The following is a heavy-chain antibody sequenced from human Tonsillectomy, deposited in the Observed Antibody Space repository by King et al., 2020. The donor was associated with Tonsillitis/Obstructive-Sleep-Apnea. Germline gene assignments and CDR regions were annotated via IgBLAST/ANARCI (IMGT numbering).Heavy chain of an antibody. CDR2: INPNSGGT. Sequence: VQLVQSGAEVKKPGASVKVSCKASGYTFTGYYMHWVRQAPGQGLEWMGWINPNSGGTNYAQKFQGWVTMTRDTSISTAYMELSRLRSDDTAVYYCARERGERQQLVHYYFDYWGQGTLVTVSS. CDR3: ARERGERQQLVHYYFDY. CDR1: GYTFTGYY. D-gene: IGHD6-13*01. V-gene: IGHV1-2*04. J-gene: IGHJ4*02.